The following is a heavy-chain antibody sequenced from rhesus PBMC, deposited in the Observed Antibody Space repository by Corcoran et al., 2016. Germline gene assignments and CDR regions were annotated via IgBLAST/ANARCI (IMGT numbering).Heavy chain of an antibody. Sequence: QVQLQESGPGLVKPSETLSLTCAVSGYSISRGSGWRWLRPPPGKGLAWIGYIGGSSGSTNYNPSLKSRVTISKDTSKNQFSLKLSSVTAADTAVYYCARGHCSGIYCYGNYFDYWGQGVLVTVSS. CDR3: ARGHCSGIYCYGNYFDY. CDR1: GYSISRGSG. CDR2: IGGSSGST. D-gene: IGHD2-27*01. J-gene: IGHJ4*01. V-gene: IGHV4-127*01.